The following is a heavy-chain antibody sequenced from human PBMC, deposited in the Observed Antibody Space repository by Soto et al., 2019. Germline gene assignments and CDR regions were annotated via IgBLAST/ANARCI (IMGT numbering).Heavy chain of an antibody. CDR3: EREMTPYYFDY. CDR2: IGRGGTTR. D-gene: IGHD2-15*01. J-gene: IGHJ4*02. V-gene: IGHV3-48*03. CDR1: GFTFSNYE. Sequence: HPGGSLRLSCAASGFTFSNYEMNWVRQAPGKGLEWISYIGRGGTTRFYADSVKGRFTISRDNAKNSLYLQMNSLRAEDTALYYCEREMTPYYFDYWGRGTLVTVYS.